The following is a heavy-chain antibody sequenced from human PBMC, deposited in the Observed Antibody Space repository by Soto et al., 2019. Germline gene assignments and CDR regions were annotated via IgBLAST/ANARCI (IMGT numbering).Heavy chain of an antibody. CDR1: GFTFSSYG. J-gene: IGHJ3*02. CDR3: ARFLPMEGAFDI. D-gene: IGHD1-1*01. CDR2: ISYDGSNK. Sequence: QVQLVESGGGVVQPGRSLRLSCAASGFTFSSYGMHWVRQAPGKGLEWVAVISYDGSNKYYADSVKGRFTISRDNSKNTLYLQMNSLRAEDTAVYYCARFLPMEGAFDIWGQGTMVTVSS. V-gene: IGHV3-30*03.